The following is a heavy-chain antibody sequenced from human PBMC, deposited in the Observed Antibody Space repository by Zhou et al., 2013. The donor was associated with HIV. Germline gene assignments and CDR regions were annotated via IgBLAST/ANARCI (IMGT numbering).Heavy chain of an antibody. J-gene: IGHJ4*02. CDR2: IYTSGST. V-gene: IGHV4-4*07. CDR1: GGSISSYY. CDR3: ARGTSNYDDY. Sequence: GGSISSYYWSWIRQPAGKGLEWIGRIYTSGSTNYNPSLRSRVTMSVDTSKNQFSLKLSSVTAADTAVYYCARGTSNYDDYWGQGTLVTVSS. D-gene: IGHD3-9*01.